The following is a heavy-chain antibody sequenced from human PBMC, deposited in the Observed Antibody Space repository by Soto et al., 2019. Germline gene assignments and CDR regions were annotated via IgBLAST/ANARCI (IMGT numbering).Heavy chain of an antibody. D-gene: IGHD1-26*01. CDR3: ARAYHNFRWELPYFDY. V-gene: IGHV1-3*01. CDR2: INAGNGNT. CDR1: GYTFTSYA. Sequence: ASVKVSCKASGYTFTSYAMHWVRQAPGQRLEWMGWINAGNGNTKYSQKFQGRVTITRDTSASTAYMELSSLRSEDTAVYYCARAYHNFRWELPYFDYWGQGTLVTVSS. J-gene: IGHJ4*02.